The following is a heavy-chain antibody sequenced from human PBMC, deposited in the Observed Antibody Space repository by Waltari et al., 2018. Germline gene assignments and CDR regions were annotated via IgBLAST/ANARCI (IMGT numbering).Heavy chain of an antibody. CDR2: ISPLGDAT. Sequence: VQLLESGGGLVHPGGSLRVSCEASGFDFTNFEMTWGRQVPGKGLEWVSFISPLGDATHYAESVKGRFSVFRDNSRNTMYLQMNWLRVDDTAVYYCVKGGWLDDWGQGTLVTVSS. CDR1: GFDFTNFE. V-gene: IGHV3-23*01. CDR3: VKGGWLDD. J-gene: IGHJ4*02.